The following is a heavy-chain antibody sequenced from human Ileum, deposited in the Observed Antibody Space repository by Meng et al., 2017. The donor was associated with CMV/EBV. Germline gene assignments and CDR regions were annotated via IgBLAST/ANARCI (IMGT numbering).Heavy chain of an antibody. J-gene: IGHJ6*02. CDR2: IYYSGST. V-gene: IGHV4-59*01. CDR1: GGSISSYY. CDR3: ARETMWAGMDD. D-gene: IGHD3-10*02. Sequence: SETLSLTCTVSGGSISSYYWSWIRQPPGKGLEWIGYIYYSGSTNYNPSLKSRVTISVDTSKNQFSLKLSSVTAADTAVDDCARETMWAGMDDWGQGTTVTVSS.